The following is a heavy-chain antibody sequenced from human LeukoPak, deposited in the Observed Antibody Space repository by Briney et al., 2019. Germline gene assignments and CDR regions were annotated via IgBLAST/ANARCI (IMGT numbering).Heavy chain of an antibody. CDR2: ISSSGSTI. Sequence: GGSLRLSCAASGFTFSDYYMSWIRQAPGKGLEWVSYISSSGSTIYYADSVKGRFTISRDNAKNSLCLQMNSLRAEDTAVYYCAREVSPKNPYYYYYYMDVWGKGTTVTVSS. CDR1: GFTFSDYY. CDR3: AREVSPKNPYYYYYYMDV. J-gene: IGHJ6*03. V-gene: IGHV3-11*04.